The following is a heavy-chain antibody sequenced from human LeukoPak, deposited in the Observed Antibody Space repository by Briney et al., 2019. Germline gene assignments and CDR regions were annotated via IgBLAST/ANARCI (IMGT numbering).Heavy chain of an antibody. Sequence: GGSLRLSGAASGFTFSSYAMSWVRQAPGKGLEWVSAISGSGGSTYYADSVKGRFTISRDNSKNTLYLQMNGLRAEDTAVYYCAKDRPYKSSWKADAFDIWGQGTMVTVSS. CDR2: ISGSGGST. J-gene: IGHJ3*02. V-gene: IGHV3-23*01. D-gene: IGHD6-13*01. CDR1: GFTFSSYA. CDR3: AKDRPYKSSWKADAFDI.